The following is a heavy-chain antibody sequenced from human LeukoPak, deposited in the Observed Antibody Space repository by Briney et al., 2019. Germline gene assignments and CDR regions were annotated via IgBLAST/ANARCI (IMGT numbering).Heavy chain of an antibody. D-gene: IGHD3-16*02. Sequence: GSLRLSCAASGFTFSSYWMSWVRQAPGKGLEWIGYIYYSGSTNYNPSLKRRVTISVDTSKNQFSLKLSSVTAADTAVYYCARLPGHYDYVWGSYRFGAFDIWGQGTMVTVSS. J-gene: IGHJ3*02. CDR1: GFTFSSYW. CDR2: IYYSGST. V-gene: IGHV4-59*12. CDR3: ARLPGHYDYVWGSYRFGAFDI.